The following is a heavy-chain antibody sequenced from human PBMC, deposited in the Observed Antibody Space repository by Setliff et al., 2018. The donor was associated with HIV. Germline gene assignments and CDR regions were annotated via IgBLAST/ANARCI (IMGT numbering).Heavy chain of an antibody. CDR2: LFAGGRT. J-gene: IGHJ4*02. Sequence: GGSLRLSCAASGFTVSNNYMTWARQAPGKGLEWVSVLFAGGRTYYADSVKGRFTISRDNSKNTLYLQMSSLRAEDTAVYYCVAQAFVYNNGWYFFDHWGLGTLVTVSS. D-gene: IGHD6-19*01. CDR1: GFTVSNNY. CDR3: VAQAFVYNNGWYFFDH. V-gene: IGHV3-53*01.